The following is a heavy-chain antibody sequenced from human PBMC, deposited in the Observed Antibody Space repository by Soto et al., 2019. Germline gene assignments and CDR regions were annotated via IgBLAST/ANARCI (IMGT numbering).Heavy chain of an antibody. V-gene: IGHV1-18*04. CDR1: GYTFTSYG. Sequence: QVQLVQSGAEVKKPGASVKVSCKASGYTFTSYGISWVRQAPGQGLEWMGWISAYNGNTNYAQKLQGRVTMTTDTSTSTAYTELRSLRSDDTAVYYCARDWGHSSGWYYYYYGMDVWGQGTTVTVSS. D-gene: IGHD6-19*01. CDR3: ARDWGHSSGWYYYYYGMDV. J-gene: IGHJ6*02. CDR2: ISAYNGNT.